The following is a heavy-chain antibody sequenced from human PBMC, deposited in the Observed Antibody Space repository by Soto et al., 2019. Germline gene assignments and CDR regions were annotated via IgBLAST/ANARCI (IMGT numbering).Heavy chain of an antibody. D-gene: IGHD2-2*01. CDR2: INPNSGGT. J-gene: IGHJ6*02. Sequence: GASVKVSCKASGYTFTGYYMHWVRQAPGQGLEWMRWINPNSGGTNYAQKFQGRVTMTRDTSISTAYMELSRLRSDETAVYYCATEEYQLQRTYYTWGPTPYYYGMDVWGQGTTVTVSS. V-gene: IGHV1-2*02. CDR1: GYTFTGYY. CDR3: ATEEYQLQRTYYTWGPTPYYYGMDV.